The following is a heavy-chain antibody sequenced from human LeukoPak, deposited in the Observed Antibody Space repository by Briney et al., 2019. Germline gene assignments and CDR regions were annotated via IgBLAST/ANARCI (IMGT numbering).Heavy chain of an antibody. CDR2: INPNSGGT. D-gene: IGHD3-10*01. J-gene: IGHJ4*02. Sequence: ASVTLSCKASGFTSTADDMPWGRQAPGQGLEWMGWINPNSGGTNYAQKFQGRVTMTRDTSISTAYMELSRLRSDVTAVYYCARFPPPGYSGSGSYYSVKRIIDYWGQGTLVTVSS. CDR1: GFTSTADD. V-gene: IGHV1-2*02. CDR3: ARFPPPGYSGSGSYYSVKRIIDY.